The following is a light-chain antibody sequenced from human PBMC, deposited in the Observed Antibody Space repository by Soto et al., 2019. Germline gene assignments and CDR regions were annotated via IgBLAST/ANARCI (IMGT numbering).Light chain of an antibody. J-gene: IGKJ1*01. CDR3: QQSYSTPQT. CDR1: QSISSW. V-gene: IGKV1-39*01. CDR2: AAS. Sequence: DIQMTHSPSTLSASVGDRVTMTCLASQSISSWLAWYQQKPGKAPKLLIYAASSLQSGVPSRFSGSGSGTDFTLTISSLQPEDFATYYCQQSYSTPQTFGQGTKVDIK.